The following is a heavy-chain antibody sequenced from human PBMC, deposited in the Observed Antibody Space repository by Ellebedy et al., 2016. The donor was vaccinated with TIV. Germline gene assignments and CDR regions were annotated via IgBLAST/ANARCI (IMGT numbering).Heavy chain of an antibody. D-gene: IGHD6-19*01. CDR1: GFAFSTYW. J-gene: IGHJ4*02. V-gene: IGHV3-7*01. CDR2: LKQEETEK. Sequence: GESLKISCAASGFAFSTYWMSWVRQAPGKGLEWVANLKQEETEKNYVDSVKGRFTISRDNAKNSVYLQMNSLRAEDTAVYYCARGRGWYPYFDYWGQGTLVTVSS. CDR3: ARGRGWYPYFDY.